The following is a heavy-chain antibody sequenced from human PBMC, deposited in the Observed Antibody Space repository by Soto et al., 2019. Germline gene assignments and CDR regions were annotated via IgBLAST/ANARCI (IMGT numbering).Heavy chain of an antibody. Sequence: ASVKVSCKASGYTFTSYAMHWVRQAPGQRLEWMGWINAGNGNTKYSQKFQGRVTITRDTSASTAYMELSSLRSEDTAVYYCARAAEVQLWLVYWGQGTLVTAPQ. V-gene: IGHV1-3*01. J-gene: IGHJ4*02. CDR3: ARAAEVQLWLVY. D-gene: IGHD5-18*01. CDR1: GYTFTSYA. CDR2: INAGNGNT.